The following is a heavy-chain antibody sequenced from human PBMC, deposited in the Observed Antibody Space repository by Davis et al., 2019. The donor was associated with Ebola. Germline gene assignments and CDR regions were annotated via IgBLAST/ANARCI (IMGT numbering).Heavy chain of an antibody. CDR1: GFTFSSYW. J-gene: IGHJ4*02. Sequence: HTGGSLRLSCAASGFTFSSYWMHWVRQAPGKGLVWVSRINSDGSSTSYADSVKGRFTISRDNAKNSLYLQMSSLRAEDTAVYYCARFGSGYFLDYWGQGTLVTVSA. CDR3: ARFGSGYFLDY. V-gene: IGHV3-74*01. D-gene: IGHD3-22*01. CDR2: INSDGSST.